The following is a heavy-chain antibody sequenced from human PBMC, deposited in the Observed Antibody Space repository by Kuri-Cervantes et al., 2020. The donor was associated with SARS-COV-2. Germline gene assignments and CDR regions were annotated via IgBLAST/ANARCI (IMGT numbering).Heavy chain of an antibody. V-gene: IGHV5-10-1*01. J-gene: IGHJ3*02. Sequence: GESLKISCKGSGYSFTSYWISWVRQVPGKGLEWMGRIDPSDSYTNYSPSFQGHVTISADKSISTAYLQWSSLKASDTAMYYCTAPRYYYDSSGDDHAFDIWGQGTMVT. CDR2: IDPSDSYT. D-gene: IGHD3-22*01. CDR3: TAPRYYYDSSGDDHAFDI. CDR1: GYSFTSYW.